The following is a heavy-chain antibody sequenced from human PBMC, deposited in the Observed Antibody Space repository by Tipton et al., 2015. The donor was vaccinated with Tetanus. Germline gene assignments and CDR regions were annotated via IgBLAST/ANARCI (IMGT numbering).Heavy chain of an antibody. CDR3: ARTRELGDAFDI. Sequence: GSLRLSCAASGFSFSNYAMSWVRQAPGKGLEWVSAISGSGGSTYYADSVKGRFTISRDNSKNTLYLQMNSLRAEDTAVYYCARTRELGDAFDIWGQGTMVTVSS. V-gene: IGHV3-23*01. CDR1: GFSFSNYA. J-gene: IGHJ3*02. D-gene: IGHD1-26*01. CDR2: ISGSGGST.